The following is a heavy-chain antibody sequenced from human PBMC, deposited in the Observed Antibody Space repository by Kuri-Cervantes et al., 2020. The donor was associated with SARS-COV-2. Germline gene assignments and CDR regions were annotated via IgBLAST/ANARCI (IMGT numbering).Heavy chain of an antibody. Sequence: ASVKVSCKASGYTFTSYGISWVRQAPGQRLEWMGWINAGNGNTKYSQKFQGRVTITRDTSASTAYMELSSLRSEDTAVYYCARDRRGFPGWFDPWGHGTLVTVSS. D-gene: IGHD5-12*01. CDR1: GYTFTSYG. CDR3: ARDRRGFPGWFDP. CDR2: INAGNGNT. V-gene: IGHV1-3*01. J-gene: IGHJ5*02.